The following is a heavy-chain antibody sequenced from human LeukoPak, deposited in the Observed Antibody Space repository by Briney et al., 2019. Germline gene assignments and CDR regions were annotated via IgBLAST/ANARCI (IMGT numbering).Heavy chain of an antibody. J-gene: IGHJ5*02. Sequence: GGSLRLSCSASGFTFSSYAMHWVRQAPGKGLEYVSAISSNGGSTYYADSVKGRFTISRDNSKNTLYLQMSSLRAEDTAVYYCVKETVDSSGYYNWFDPWGQGTLVTVSP. CDR3: VKETVDSSGYYNWFDP. CDR1: GFTFSSYA. D-gene: IGHD3-22*01. V-gene: IGHV3-64D*06. CDR2: ISSNGGST.